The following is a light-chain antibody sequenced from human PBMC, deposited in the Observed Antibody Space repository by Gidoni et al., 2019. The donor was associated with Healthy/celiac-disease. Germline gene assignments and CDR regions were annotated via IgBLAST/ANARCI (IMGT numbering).Light chain of an antibody. V-gene: IGKV3-11*01. CDR3: QQRSNSWT. Sequence: EIVLTQSPATLSLSPGERATLSCRASQSVSSYLAWYQQKPGQAPRLLIYDASNRATGIPARFSGSGSGTDVTLTISSLEPEDFAVYYCQQRSNSWTFXQXTKVEIK. J-gene: IGKJ1*01. CDR1: QSVSSY. CDR2: DAS.